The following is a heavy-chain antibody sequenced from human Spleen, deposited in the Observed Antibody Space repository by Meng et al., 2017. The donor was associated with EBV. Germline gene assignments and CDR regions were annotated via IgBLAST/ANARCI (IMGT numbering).Heavy chain of an antibody. CDR2: INGDGTST. CDR3: ATNKMVY. V-gene: IGHV3-74*01. D-gene: IGHD2-8*01. Sequence: VQPVVSVGSLVEAWGYLGRALEASGITLSSYWMHWCRQVTGKGLAGVTRINGDGTSTSHAEYVKGRFTVSRDNVKNTLYLEMNSLRAEDTAVYYCATNKMVYWGRGTLVTVSS. J-gene: IGHJ4*02. CDR1: GITLSSYW.